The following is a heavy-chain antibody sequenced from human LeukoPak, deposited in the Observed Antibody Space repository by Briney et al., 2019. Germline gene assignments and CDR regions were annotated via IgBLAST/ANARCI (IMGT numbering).Heavy chain of an antibody. D-gene: IGHD3-9*01. V-gene: IGHV3-21*01. CDR3: ARGVVRYFDY. CDR2: ISSSSSYI. Sequence: AGGSLRLSCAASGFTFSGYSMNWVRQAPGKGLEWVSSISSSSSYIYYADSVKGRFTVSRDNAKNSLYLQMNSLRAEDTAVYYCARGVVRYFDYWGQGALVTVSS. CDR1: GFTFSGYS. J-gene: IGHJ4*02.